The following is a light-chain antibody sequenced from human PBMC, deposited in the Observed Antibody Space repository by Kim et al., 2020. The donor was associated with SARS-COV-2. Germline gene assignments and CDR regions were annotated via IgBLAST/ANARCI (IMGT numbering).Light chain of an antibody. V-gene: IGKV2-28*01. J-gene: IGKJ4*01. CDR1: QSLLHHTGYNF. CDR3: KQALLNPLA. CDR2: LGS. Sequence: PASISCRSSQSLLHHTGYNFLDWYLQKPGQSPQLLIYLGSKRASGVPDRFSGSRSGTDFTLKISRVEAEDVGMYYCKQALLNPLAFGGGTKVDIK.